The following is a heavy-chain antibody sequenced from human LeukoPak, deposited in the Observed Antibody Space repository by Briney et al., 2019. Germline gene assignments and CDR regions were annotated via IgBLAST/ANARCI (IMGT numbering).Heavy chain of an antibody. CDR1: GFTFRNYW. Sequence: PGGSLRLSCVASGFTFRNYWMNWVRQAPGKGLEWVANIKQDGSEKYYVDSVKGRFTISRDNAKNSLYLQMNSLRAEDTAVYYCARAYSSGWSKSPNYFDYWGQGTLVTVSS. CDR3: ARAYSSGWSKSPNYFDY. D-gene: IGHD6-19*01. CDR2: IKQDGSEK. J-gene: IGHJ4*02. V-gene: IGHV3-7*01.